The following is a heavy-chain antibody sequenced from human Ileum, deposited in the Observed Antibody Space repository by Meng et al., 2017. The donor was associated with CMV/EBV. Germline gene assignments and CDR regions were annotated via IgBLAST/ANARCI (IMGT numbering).Heavy chain of an antibody. CDR3: ARANVRYCLGAICYPLDS. D-gene: IGHD2-2*01. CDR1: TFSDYA. Sequence: TFSDYAMSWVRQAPEKGLEWVSAISDSGESTYHADSVKGRFTISRDNSNNMLYLQMNSLRADDTGVYYCARANVRYCLGAICYPLDSWGQGTLVTVSS. V-gene: IGHV3-23*01. CDR2: ISDSGEST. J-gene: IGHJ4*02.